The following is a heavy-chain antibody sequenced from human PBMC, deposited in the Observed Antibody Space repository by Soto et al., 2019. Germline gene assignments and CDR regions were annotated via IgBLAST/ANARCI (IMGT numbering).Heavy chain of an antibody. CDR1: GGSISSGGYY. D-gene: IGHD6-19*01. CDR2: IYYSGST. Sequence: QVQLQESGPGLVKPSQTLSLTCTVSGGSISSGGYYWIWIRQHPGKGLEWIGYIYYSGSTYYDPSLQRRVTILVDTSKNQFSLKLSSVTVGDTAVYFCARDNLGAASGWFYFDYWGQGTLVTVSS. J-gene: IGHJ4*02. CDR3: ARDNLGAASGWFYFDY. V-gene: IGHV4-31*03.